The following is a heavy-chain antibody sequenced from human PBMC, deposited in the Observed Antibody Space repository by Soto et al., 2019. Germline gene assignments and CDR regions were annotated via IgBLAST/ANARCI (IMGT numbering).Heavy chain of an antibody. Sequence: EVQLVESGGGLVQPGGSLRLSCAASGFTFSSYWMHWVRQAPGKGLVWVSRINSDGSSTSYADSVKGRFTISRDNAKNTLYLQRNSLRAEDTAVYYCARALSWGYCSGGSCYSGGDYWGQGTLVTVSS. CDR3: ARALSWGYCSGGSCYSGGDY. CDR2: INSDGSST. D-gene: IGHD2-15*01. CDR1: GFTFSSYW. J-gene: IGHJ4*02. V-gene: IGHV3-74*01.